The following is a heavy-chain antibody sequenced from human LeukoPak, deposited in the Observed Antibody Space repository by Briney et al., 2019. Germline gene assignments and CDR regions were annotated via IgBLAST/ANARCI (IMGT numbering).Heavy chain of an antibody. V-gene: IGHV3-11*01. CDR2: ITSSGSTM. CDR3: AREGSGSDYYYYYMDV. D-gene: IGHD3-3*01. J-gene: IGHJ6*03. CDR1: GFTFSDYY. Sequence: PGGSLRLSCAASGFTFSDYYMSWIRQAPGKGLEWVSYITSSGSTMYYADSVKSRFTISRDNAKNSLYLRMDSLRAEDTAVYYCAREGSGSDYYYYYMDVWGKGTTVTVSS.